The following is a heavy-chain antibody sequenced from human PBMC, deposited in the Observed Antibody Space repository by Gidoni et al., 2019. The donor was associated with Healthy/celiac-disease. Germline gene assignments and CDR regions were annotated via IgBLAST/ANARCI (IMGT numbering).Heavy chain of an antibody. CDR1: GFTFSNAL. CDR2: IKRKTDGGTT. D-gene: IGHD6-13*01. CDR3: TTDQESSWEYVGYYYGMDV. V-gene: IGHV3-15*01. J-gene: IGHJ6*02. Sequence: EVQLVESGGGLVKPGGSLRLSCAASGFTFSNALMRWVRQAPGKGLEWVGRIKRKTDGGTTDYAAPVKGRFTISRDDSKNTLYLQMNSLKTEDTAVYYCTTDQESSWEYVGYYYGMDVWGQGTTVTVSS.